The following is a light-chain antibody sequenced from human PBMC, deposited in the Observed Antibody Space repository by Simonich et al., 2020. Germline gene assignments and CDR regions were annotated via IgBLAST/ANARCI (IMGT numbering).Light chain of an antibody. J-gene: IGKJ1*01. CDR2: WAS. CDR1: QSVLYSSNNKKY. Sequence: DIVMTQSPDSLAVSLGERATINCNSSQSVLYSSNNKKYLAWYQQKPGQPPKLLIYWASTRESGVPDRFSGSGSGTDFTLTISSLQAEDVAVYYCQQYYSTPPTFGQGTKVEIK. CDR3: QQYYSTPPT. V-gene: IGKV4-1*01.